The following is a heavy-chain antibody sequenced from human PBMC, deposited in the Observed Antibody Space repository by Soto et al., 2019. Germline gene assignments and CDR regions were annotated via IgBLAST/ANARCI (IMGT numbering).Heavy chain of an antibody. J-gene: IGHJ4*02. Sequence: SETLSLTCTVSGGSISSSSYYWGWIRQPPGKGLEWIGSIYYSGSTYYNPSLKSRVTISVDTSKNQFSLKLSSVTAADTAVYYCARTVGAFGPGRHYFDYWGQGTLVT. CDR3: ARTVGAFGPGRHYFDY. CDR2: IYYSGST. CDR1: GGSISSSSYY. D-gene: IGHD3-10*01. V-gene: IGHV4-39*01.